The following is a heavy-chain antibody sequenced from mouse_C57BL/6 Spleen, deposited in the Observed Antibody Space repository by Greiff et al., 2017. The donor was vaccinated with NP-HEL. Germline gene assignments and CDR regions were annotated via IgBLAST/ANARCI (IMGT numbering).Heavy chain of an antibody. Sequence: QVQLKESGPGLVAPSQSLSITCTVSGFSLTSYGVHWVRQPPGKGLEWLVVIWSDGSTTYNSALKSRLSISKDNSKSQVFLKMNSLQTDDTAMYYCARHDGSSYYYAMDYWGQGTSVTVSS. V-gene: IGHV2-6-1*01. CDR2: IWSDGST. CDR1: GFSLTSYG. J-gene: IGHJ4*01. D-gene: IGHD1-1*01. CDR3: ARHDGSSYYYAMDY.